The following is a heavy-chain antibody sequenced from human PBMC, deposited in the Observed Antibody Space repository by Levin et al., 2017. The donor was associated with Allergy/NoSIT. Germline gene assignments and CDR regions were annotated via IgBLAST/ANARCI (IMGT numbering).Heavy chain of an antibody. CDR1: FDSVSSGSYY. CDR3: ARNHVVRGVSFGMDV. Sequence: PSETLSLTCSVSFDSVSSGSYYWTWIRQPPGKGLEWIGHIYYSGNTYYNPSLKSRVTISIDTYKNQFSLRLTSVTAADTAVFYCARNHVVRGVSFGMDVWGQGTTVTVSS. D-gene: IGHD3-10*01. V-gene: IGHV4-61*01. CDR2: IYYSGNT. J-gene: IGHJ6*02.